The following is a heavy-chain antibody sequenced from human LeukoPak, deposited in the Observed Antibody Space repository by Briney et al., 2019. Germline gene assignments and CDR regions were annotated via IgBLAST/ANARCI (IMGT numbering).Heavy chain of an antibody. Sequence: GGSLRLSCAASGFGFNYYGMVWFRQSPGKGLEWVATISYDERGKHYADSVQGRFTISRDNSKSVLYLQLDYLRPEDTAVCYCSTDGTPKFEHWGQGTLVTVSS. CDR1: GFGFNYYG. D-gene: IGHD3-16*01. J-gene: IGHJ1*01. CDR3: STDGTPKFEH. CDR2: ISYDERGK. V-gene: IGHV3-30*03.